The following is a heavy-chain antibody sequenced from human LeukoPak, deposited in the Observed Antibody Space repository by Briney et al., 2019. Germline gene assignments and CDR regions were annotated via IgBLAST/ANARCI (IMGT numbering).Heavy chain of an antibody. CDR2: IYTSGST. CDR3: ARATYDGYYYYYMDV. V-gene: IGHV4-4*07. D-gene: IGHD3-22*01. Sequence: SETLSLTCTVSGGSISSYYWSWIRQPAGKGLEWIGRIYTSGSTNYNPSLKSRVTMSVDTSKNQFSLKLSSVTAADTAVNYCARATYDGYYYYYMDVWGKATTVTVSS. J-gene: IGHJ6*03. CDR1: GGSISSYY.